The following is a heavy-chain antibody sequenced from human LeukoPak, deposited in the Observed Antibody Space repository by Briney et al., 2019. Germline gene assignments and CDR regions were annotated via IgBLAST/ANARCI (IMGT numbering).Heavy chain of an antibody. Sequence: GGSLRLSCAPCAFNFRDYYMRWIPQAPGKGLEGVSVIYCCGSTYNADSVKGRFTISRNNSKNTLYLQMNSLRAEDTAVYYCAKRGGYDPRAPDFDYWGQGTLVTVSS. V-gene: IGHV3-53*01. CDR3: AKRGGYDPRAPDFDY. CDR2: IYCCGST. CDR1: AFNFRDYY. D-gene: IGHD5-12*01. J-gene: IGHJ4*02.